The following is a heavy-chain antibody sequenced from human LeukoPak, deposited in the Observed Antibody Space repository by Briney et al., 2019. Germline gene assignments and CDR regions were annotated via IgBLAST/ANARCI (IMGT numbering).Heavy chain of an antibody. CDR2: INWNGGST. V-gene: IGHV3-20*01. Sequence: GGSLRLSCAASGFTFDDYGMSWVRQAPGKGLEWVSGINWNGGSTGYADSVKGRFTISRDNAKNSLYLQMNSLRAEDTALYHCTRKASSGWPEYYYYGMDVWGQGTTVTVSS. CDR1: GFTFDDYG. J-gene: IGHJ6*02. D-gene: IGHD6-19*01. CDR3: TRKASSGWPEYYYYGMDV.